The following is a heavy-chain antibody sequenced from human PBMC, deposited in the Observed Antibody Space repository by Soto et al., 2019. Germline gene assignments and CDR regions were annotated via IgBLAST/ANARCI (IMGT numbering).Heavy chain of an antibody. V-gene: IGHV2-5*01. CDR3: AHTSQSKYDFWSGSPFDY. J-gene: IGHJ4*02. CDR2: IYWNDDK. Sequence: SGPTLVNPTQTLTLTCTFSGFSLSTSGVGVGWIRQPPGKALEWLALIYWNDDKRYSPSLKSRLTITKDTSKNQVVLTMTNMDPVDTATYYCAHTSQSKYDFWSGSPFDYWGQGTLVTVYS. CDR1: GFSLSTSGVG. D-gene: IGHD3-3*01.